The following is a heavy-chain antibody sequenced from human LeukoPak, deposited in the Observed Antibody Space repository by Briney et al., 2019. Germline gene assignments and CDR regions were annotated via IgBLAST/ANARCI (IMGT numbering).Heavy chain of an antibody. CDR1: GGSISSYY. CDR3: ARGLVYGLITHDAFDI. CDR2: IYYSGST. J-gene: IGHJ3*02. V-gene: IGHV4-59*01. D-gene: IGHD1-14*01. Sequence: SETLSLTCTVSGGSISSYYWSWIRQPPGKGLEYIGYIYYSGSTNYNPSLKSRLTISVDTSKNQFSLKLSSVTAADTAVYYCARGLVYGLITHDAFDIWGQGTMVTVSS.